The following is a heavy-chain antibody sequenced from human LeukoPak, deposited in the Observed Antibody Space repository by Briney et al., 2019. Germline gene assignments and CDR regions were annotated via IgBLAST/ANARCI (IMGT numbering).Heavy chain of an antibody. CDR1: GFTFSSYW. CDR2: IKQDGSEK. Sequence: GGSLRLSCAASGFTFSSYWMSWVRQAPGKGLEWVANIKQDGSEKYYVDSVEARFTISRDNAKNSLYLQMNSLRAEDSAVYYCVYGNYYYAYFDYWGQGTLVTVSS. J-gene: IGHJ4*02. D-gene: IGHD4-11*01. CDR3: VYGNYYYAYFDY. V-gene: IGHV3-7*01.